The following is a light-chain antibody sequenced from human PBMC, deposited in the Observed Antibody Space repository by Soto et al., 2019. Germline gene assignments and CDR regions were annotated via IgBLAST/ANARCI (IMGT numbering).Light chain of an antibody. CDR2: EGS. Sequence: QSVLTQPASVSGSPGQSITISCTGTSSDVGNYNLVSWYQQHPGKAPKLMIYEGSKRPSGVSNRFSGSKSGNTASLTISGLQAEDEADYYCCSYAGNPYVFGTGTKVTVL. CDR1: SSDVGNYNL. J-gene: IGLJ1*01. CDR3: CSYAGNPYV. V-gene: IGLV2-23*01.